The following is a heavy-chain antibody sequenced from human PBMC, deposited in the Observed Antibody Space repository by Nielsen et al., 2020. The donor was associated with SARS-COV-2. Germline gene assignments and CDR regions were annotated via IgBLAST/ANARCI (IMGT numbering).Heavy chain of an antibody. CDR2: IDWDDDK. CDR1: GFPLSTSGMC. V-gene: IGHV2-70*11. D-gene: IGHD6-19*01. Sequence: SGPTLVKPTQTLTLTCTFSGFPLSTSGMCVSWIRQPPGKALEWLARIDWDDDKYYSTSLKTRLTISKDTSKNQVVLTMTNMDPVDTATYYCARTYSSGWSDAFDIWGQGTMVTVSS. CDR3: ARTYSSGWSDAFDI. J-gene: IGHJ3*02.